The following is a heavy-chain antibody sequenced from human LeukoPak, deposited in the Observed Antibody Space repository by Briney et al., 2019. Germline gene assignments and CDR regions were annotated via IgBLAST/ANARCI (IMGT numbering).Heavy chain of an antibody. CDR2: IYYSGST. CDR3: ARTLGSGVSDY. J-gene: IGHJ4*02. V-gene: IGHV4-59*01. Sequence: PSETLSLTCTVSGGSISSYYWSWIRQPPGKGLEWIGYIYYSGSTNYNPSLKSRVTISVDTSKNQFSLKLSSVTAADTAVYYCARTLGSGVSDYWGLGTLVTVSS. CDR1: GGSISSYY. D-gene: IGHD3-10*01.